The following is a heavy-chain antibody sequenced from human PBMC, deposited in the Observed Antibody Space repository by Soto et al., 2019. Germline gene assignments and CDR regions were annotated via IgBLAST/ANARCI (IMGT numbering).Heavy chain of an antibody. CDR2: ISSSSSTI. CDR3: ARDLYSSGTTELRGYYGMDV. CDR1: GFTFSSYS. D-gene: IGHD3-10*01. J-gene: IGHJ6*02. Sequence: GGSLRLSCAASGFTFSSYSMNWVRQAPGKGLEWVSYISSSSSTIYYADSVKGRFTISRDNAKNSLYLQMNSLRDEDTAVYYCARDLYSSGTTELRGYYGMDVWGQGTTVTVSS. V-gene: IGHV3-48*02.